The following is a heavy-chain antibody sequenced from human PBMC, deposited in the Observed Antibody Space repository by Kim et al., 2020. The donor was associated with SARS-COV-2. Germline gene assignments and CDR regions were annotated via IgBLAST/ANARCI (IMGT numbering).Heavy chain of an antibody. Sequence: AQKLQGRVTMTTDTSTCTAYMELRSLRSDDTAVYYCARGGPWLVPGDFDYWGQGTLVTVSS. CDR3: ARGGPWLVPGDFDY. J-gene: IGHJ4*02. D-gene: IGHD6-19*01. V-gene: IGHV1-18*01.